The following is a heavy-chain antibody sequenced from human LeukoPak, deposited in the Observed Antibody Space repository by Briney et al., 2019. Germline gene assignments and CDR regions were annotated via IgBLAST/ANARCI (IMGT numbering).Heavy chain of an antibody. CDR1: GYTFTGYY. V-gene: IGHV1-2*02. J-gene: IGHJ6*02. CDR3: ARVVAATPDGYYYYYGMDV. Sequence: GASVKVSCKASGYTFTGYYMHWVRQAPGQGLEWMGWINPNSGGTNYAQKFQGRVTMTRDTSISTAYMELSRLRSDDTAVYYCARVVAATPDGYYYYYGMDVWGQGTTVTVSS. D-gene: IGHD2-15*01. CDR2: INPNSGGT.